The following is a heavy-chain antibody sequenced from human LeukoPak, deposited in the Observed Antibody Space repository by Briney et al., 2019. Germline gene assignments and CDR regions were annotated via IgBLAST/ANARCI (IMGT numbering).Heavy chain of an antibody. Sequence: ASVKVSCKASGYSFTSYYMHWVRQAPGQGLEWMGIINPSGDRTSYAQKFQGRVTMTRDTTTSTVYMELSSLTSDDTAVYYCARDVVSGSYSRTYYYYYYMDVWGKGTTVTVSS. D-gene: IGHD3-10*01. CDR2: INPSGDRT. J-gene: IGHJ6*03. V-gene: IGHV1-46*01. CDR1: GYSFTSYY. CDR3: ARDVVSGSYSRTYYYYYYMDV.